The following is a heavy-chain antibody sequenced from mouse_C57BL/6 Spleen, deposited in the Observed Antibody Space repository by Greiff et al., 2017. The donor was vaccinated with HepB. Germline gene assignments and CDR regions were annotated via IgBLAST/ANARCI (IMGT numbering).Heavy chain of an antibody. CDR2: IDPSDSYT. V-gene: IGHV1-59*01. J-gene: IGHJ1*03. CDR1: GYTFTSYW. Sequence: VQLQQPGAELVRPGTSVKLSCKASGYTFTSYWMHWVKQRPGQGLEWIGVIDPSDSYTNYNQKFKGKATLTVDTSSSTAYMQLSSLTSEDSAVYYCARPLITTVVATPKYFDVWGTGTTVTVSS. D-gene: IGHD1-1*01. CDR3: ARPLITTVVATPKYFDV.